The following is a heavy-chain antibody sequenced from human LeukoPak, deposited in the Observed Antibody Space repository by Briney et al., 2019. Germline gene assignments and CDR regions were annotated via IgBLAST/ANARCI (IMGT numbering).Heavy chain of an antibody. CDR3: ARGKIYGGKSRYFDY. J-gene: IGHJ4*02. Sequence: KPSETLSLTCTVSGGSISSYYWSWIRQPPGKGLEWIGYIYYSGSTNYNPSLKSRVTISVDTSKNQFSLKLSSVTAADTAVYYCARGKIYGGKSRYFDYWGQGTLVTVSS. V-gene: IGHV4-59*01. D-gene: IGHD4-23*01. CDR2: IYYSGST. CDR1: GGSISSYY.